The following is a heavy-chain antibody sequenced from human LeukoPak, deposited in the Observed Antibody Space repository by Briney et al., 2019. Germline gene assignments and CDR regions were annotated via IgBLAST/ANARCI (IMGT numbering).Heavy chain of an antibody. D-gene: IGHD5-24*01. CDR3: ARDLTRDGYNHDIRYGMDV. CDR2: IITIFRLA. V-gene: IGHV1-69*04. Sequence: ASVKVSCKASGGTFSSYAISWVRQAPGQGLEWMGRIITIFRLANYAQKFQGRVTITADKSTSTAYMELSSLRSEDTAVYYCARDLTRDGYNHDIRYGMDVWGQGTTVTVSS. J-gene: IGHJ6*02. CDR1: GGTFSSYA.